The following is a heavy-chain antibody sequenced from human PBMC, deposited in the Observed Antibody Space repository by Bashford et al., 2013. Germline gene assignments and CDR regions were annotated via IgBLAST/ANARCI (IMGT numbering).Heavy chain of an antibody. Sequence: SGPTLVKPTQTLTLTCTFSGFSLSTSGMCVSWIRQPPGKALEWLALIDWDDDKYYSTSLKTRLTISKDTSKNQVVLTMTNMDPVDTATYYCAHRFRVPPGPEVGLDPWGQGLLVTVSS. CDR1: GFSLSTSGMC. CDR3: AHRFRVPPGPEVGLDP. V-gene: IGHV2-70*12. D-gene: IGHD1-26*01. J-gene: IGHJ5*01. CDR2: IDWDDDK.